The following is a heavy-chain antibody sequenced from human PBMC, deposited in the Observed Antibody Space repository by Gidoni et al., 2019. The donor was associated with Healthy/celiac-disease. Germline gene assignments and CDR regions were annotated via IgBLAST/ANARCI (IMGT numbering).Heavy chain of an antibody. D-gene: IGHD6-6*01. CDR2: IIPIFGTA. CDR3: ARGATIAARPIVPLGY. J-gene: IGHJ4*02. Sequence: QVQLVQSGAEVKKPGSSVKVSCKASGGTFSRYAISWVRQAPGQGLEWMGGIIPIFGTANYAQKFQGRVTITADESTSTAYMELSSLRSEDTAVYYCARGATIAARPIVPLGYWGQRALVTVSS. CDR1: GGTFSRYA. V-gene: IGHV1-69*01.